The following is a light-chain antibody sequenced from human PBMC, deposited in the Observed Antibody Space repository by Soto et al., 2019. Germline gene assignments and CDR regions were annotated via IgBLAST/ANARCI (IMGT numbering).Light chain of an antibody. J-gene: IGKJ5*01. V-gene: IGKV3-11*01. CDR3: QQRNIWPPVT. CDR2: GAF. Sequence: PGERATLSCRASPSVTNFLAWYQQKPGQAPRLLIYGAFNRATGIPARFSGSGSGTDFTLTISSLEPEDFAVYYCQQRNIWPPVTFGQGTRLEIK. CDR1: PSVTNF.